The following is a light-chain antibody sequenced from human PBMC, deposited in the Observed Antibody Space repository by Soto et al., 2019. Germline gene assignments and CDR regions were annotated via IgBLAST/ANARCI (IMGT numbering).Light chain of an antibody. V-gene: IGLV2-8*01. Sequence: QSVLTQPSSASGSPGQSVTISCTGTKNDIGVYDFVSWYQHHPGKAPRLIIYEVVQRPSGVPDRFSGSKSGNTASLTVSGLQAADEADYFCKSYAGSNTYVFGSGTKVPS. CDR2: EVV. CDR1: KNDIGVYDF. J-gene: IGLJ1*01. CDR3: KSYAGSNTYV.